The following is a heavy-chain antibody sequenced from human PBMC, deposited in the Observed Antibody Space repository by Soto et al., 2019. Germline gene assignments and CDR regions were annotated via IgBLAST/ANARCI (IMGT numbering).Heavy chain of an antibody. CDR3: ARGRYGDY. Sequence: QVHLVQSGAEVKKPGASVKVSCKGSGYTFTTYGITWVRQAPGQGLEWMGWISAHNGNTNYAQKLQGRVSVTRDTSTSTAYMELRSLRSDDTAVYYCARGRYGDYWGQGALVTVSS. J-gene: IGHJ4*02. CDR1: GYTFTTYG. V-gene: IGHV1-18*01. D-gene: IGHD1-1*01. CDR2: ISAHNGNT.